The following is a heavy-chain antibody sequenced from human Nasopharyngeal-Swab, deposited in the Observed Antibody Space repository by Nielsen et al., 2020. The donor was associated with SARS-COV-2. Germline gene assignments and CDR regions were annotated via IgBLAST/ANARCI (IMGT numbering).Heavy chain of an antibody. V-gene: IGHV4-34*01. CDR3: AREGQLPQYYYYYYYMDV. CDR1: GGSFSGYY. Sequence: SETLSLTCAVYGGSFSGYYWSWIRQPPGKGLEWIGEINHSGSTNYNPSLKSRVTISVDTSKNQFSLKLSSVTAADTAVYYCAREGQLPQYYYYYYYMDVWGKGTTVTVSS. D-gene: IGHD2-2*01. CDR2: INHSGST. J-gene: IGHJ6*03.